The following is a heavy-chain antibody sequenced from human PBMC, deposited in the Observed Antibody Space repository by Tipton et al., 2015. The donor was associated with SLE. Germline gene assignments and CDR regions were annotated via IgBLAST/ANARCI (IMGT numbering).Heavy chain of an antibody. V-gene: IGHV3-33*01. Sequence: SLRLSCTASGFTFSSYAMHWVRQAPGKGLEWVAVIWYDGTNKYYADSVKGRFTISRDNSKNTVYLQMNSLSGDDTAVYFCARAGSSRLRFLEWLSQSDGNGFDIWGHGTVVTVSS. CDR3: ARAGSSRLRFLEWLSQSDGNGFDI. CDR1: GFTFSSYA. D-gene: IGHD3-3*01. CDR2: IWYDGTNK. J-gene: IGHJ3*02.